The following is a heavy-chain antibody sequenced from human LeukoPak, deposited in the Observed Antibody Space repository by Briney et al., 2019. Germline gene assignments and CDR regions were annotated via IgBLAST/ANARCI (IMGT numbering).Heavy chain of an antibody. CDR1: GGSISSGSYY. Sequence: SETLSLTCTVSGGSISSGSYYWSWIRQPAGKGLEWIGRIYTSGSTNYNPSLKSRVTISVDTSRNQFSLKLSSVTAADTAVYYCARDPLDPMTTVTTGENAFDIWGQGTMVTVSS. D-gene: IGHD4-17*01. CDR2: IYTSGST. J-gene: IGHJ3*02. V-gene: IGHV4-61*02. CDR3: ARDPLDPMTTVTTGENAFDI.